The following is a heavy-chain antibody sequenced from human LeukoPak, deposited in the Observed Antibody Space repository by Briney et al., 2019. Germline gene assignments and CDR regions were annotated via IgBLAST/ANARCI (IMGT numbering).Heavy chain of an antibody. CDR1: GGIFSSYA. Sequence: ASVKVSCKASGGIFSSYAISWVRQAPGQGLEWMGGIIPIFGTANYAQKFQGRVTITADESTSTAYMELSSLRSEDTAVYYCASQDIRLGRGYSYGHIDYWGQGTLVTVSS. CDR2: IIPIFGTA. V-gene: IGHV1-69*13. D-gene: IGHD5-18*01. CDR3: ASQDIRLGRGYSYGHIDY. J-gene: IGHJ4*02.